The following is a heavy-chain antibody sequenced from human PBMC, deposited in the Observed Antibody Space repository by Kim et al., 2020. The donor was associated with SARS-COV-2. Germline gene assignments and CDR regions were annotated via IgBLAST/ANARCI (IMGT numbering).Heavy chain of an antibody. CDR3: ARDCGRYYCYYGMDV. D-gene: IGHD1-26*01. Sequence: EPVKGRFTISRDNSKNTLYLQMNSLRAEDTAVYYCARDCGRYYCYYGMDVWGQGTTVTVSS. J-gene: IGHJ6*02. V-gene: IGHV3-30*07.